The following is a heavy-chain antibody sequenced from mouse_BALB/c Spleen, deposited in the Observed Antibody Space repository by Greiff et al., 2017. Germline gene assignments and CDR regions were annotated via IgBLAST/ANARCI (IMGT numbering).Heavy chain of an antibody. CDR1: GYTFTSYW. D-gene: IGHD3-3*01. CDR2: INPSDSYT. J-gene: IGHJ3*01. Sequence: QVQLQQPGAELVRPGASVKLSCKASGYTFTSYWINWVKQRPGQGLEWIGNINPSDSYTNYNQKFKDKATLTVDKSTSTAYMQLSSSTSEDSAVYYCARGARDPFAYWGQGTLVTVSA. CDR3: ARGARDPFAY. V-gene: IGHV1-69*02.